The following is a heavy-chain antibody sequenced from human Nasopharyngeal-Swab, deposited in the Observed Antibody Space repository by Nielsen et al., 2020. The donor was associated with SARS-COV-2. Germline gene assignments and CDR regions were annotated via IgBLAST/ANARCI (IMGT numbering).Heavy chain of an antibody. V-gene: IGHV3-74*01. J-gene: IGHJ4*02. CDR2: SNEDGSIT. D-gene: IGHD6-19*01. Sequence: GGSLRLSCAASGFTFRNYWMHWVRQAPGKGLEWVSRSNEDGSITSYADSVKGRFAISRDNAKNTLYLQMNSLRAEDTAIYYCASDLSGRGDYWGQGTLVTVAS. CDR3: ASDLSGRGDY. CDR1: GFTFRNYW.